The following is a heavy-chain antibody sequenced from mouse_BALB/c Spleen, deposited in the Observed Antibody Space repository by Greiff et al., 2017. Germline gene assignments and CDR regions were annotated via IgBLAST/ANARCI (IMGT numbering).Heavy chain of an antibody. D-gene: IGHD1-1*01. CDR2: INPGSGGT. CDR3: ASSYYYGSSGYFDY. J-gene: IGHJ2*01. CDR1: GYAFTNYL. Sequence: VKLQESGAELVRPGTSVKVSCKASGYAFTNYLIEWVKQRPGQGLEWIGVINPGSGGTNYNEKFKGKATLTADKSSSTAYMQLSSLTSDDSAVYFCASSYYYGSSGYFDYWGQGTTLTVSS. V-gene: IGHV1-54*01.